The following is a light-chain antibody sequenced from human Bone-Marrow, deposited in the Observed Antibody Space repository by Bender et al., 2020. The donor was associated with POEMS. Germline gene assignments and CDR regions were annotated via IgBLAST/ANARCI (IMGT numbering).Light chain of an antibody. V-gene: IGLV1-44*01. CDR3: STWDDRLNAWL. J-gene: IGLJ3*02. CDR1: SIGRNP. Sequence: QSVLTQPPSASGTPGQRVTISCSGGSIGRNPIHWYQQLPGTAPRLVIYADDRRPSGVPNRFSASKSGSSASLAISGLQSEDAADYYCSTWDDRLNAWLFGGGTELTVL. CDR2: ADD.